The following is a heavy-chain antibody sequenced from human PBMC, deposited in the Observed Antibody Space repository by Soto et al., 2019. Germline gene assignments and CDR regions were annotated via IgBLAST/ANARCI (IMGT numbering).Heavy chain of an antibody. Sequence: EVQLVESGGGLVQPGGSLRLSCVASGFTLSSYHMDWVRQAPGKGLEWISYIHISSSNIYYAESVKGRFTISRDNAKNSLYLQMDSLRAEDTAVYYCARDGTTGTTNYHYAMDVWGQGTTVTVSS. CDR2: IHISSSNI. J-gene: IGHJ6*02. V-gene: IGHV3-48*03. D-gene: IGHD4-17*01. CDR1: GFTLSSYH. CDR3: ARDGTTGTTNYHYAMDV.